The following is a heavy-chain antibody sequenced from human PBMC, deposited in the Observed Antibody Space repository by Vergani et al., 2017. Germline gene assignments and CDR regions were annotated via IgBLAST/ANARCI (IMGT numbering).Heavy chain of an antibody. CDR2: INPSGGHT. D-gene: IGHD3-9*01. CDR1: GYTFSNYY. V-gene: IGHV1-46*03. J-gene: IGHJ4*02. Sequence: QVHVVQSGAKVKKSGASVKVSCKTSGYTFSNYYMLWVRQAPGQGLEWMGIINPSGGHTDYAQKFQVRVTMTRDTSTSTVYMELSSLRSDDTAIYYCARGDYGILTGYRYWGQGTLVTVSA. CDR3: ARGDYGILTGYRY.